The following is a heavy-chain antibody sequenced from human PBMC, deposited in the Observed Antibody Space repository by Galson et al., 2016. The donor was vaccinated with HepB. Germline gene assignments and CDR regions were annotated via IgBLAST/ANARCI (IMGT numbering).Heavy chain of an antibody. CDR1: GFTFNTYA. Sequence: SLRLSCATSGFTFNTYAMAWVRQAPGKGLEWVSDVSGSGSSTAHADSVKGRFTISRDNSRSTLYLQMNSLRAEDTAVYYCARDYYAPDFDYWGQGTLVTVSS. CDR3: ARDYYAPDFDY. V-gene: IGHV3-23*01. D-gene: IGHD3-10*01. CDR2: VSGSGSST. J-gene: IGHJ4*02.